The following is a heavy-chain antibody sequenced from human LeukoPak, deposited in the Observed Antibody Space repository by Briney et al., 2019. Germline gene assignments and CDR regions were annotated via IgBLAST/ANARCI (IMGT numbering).Heavy chain of an antibody. CDR3: ARGEVTTSLSFDY. J-gene: IGHJ4*02. Sequence: SGALSLTCAVSGGSISSGNWWSWVRQPPGKGLVWIGEIYQSGTTNYNPSLKSRVTISVDRSKNQFSLKLTSVTAADTAVYYCARGEVTTSLSFDYWGQGTLVTVSS. D-gene: IGHD4-17*01. CDR1: GGSISSGNW. V-gene: IGHV4-4*02. CDR2: IYQSGTT.